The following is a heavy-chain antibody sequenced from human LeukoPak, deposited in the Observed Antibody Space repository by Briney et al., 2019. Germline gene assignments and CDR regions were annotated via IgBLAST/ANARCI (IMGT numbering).Heavy chain of an antibody. CDR1: GYSISSGYY. CDR2: IYHSGST. V-gene: IGHV4-38-2*02. CDR3: ARDRGLGAFDY. J-gene: IGHJ4*02. D-gene: IGHD3-10*01. Sequence: SETLSLTCTVSGYSISSGYYWGWIRQPPGKGLEWIGSIYHSGSTYYNPSLKSRVTISVDTSKNQFSLELSSVTAADTAVYYCARDRGLGAFDYWGQGTLVTVSS.